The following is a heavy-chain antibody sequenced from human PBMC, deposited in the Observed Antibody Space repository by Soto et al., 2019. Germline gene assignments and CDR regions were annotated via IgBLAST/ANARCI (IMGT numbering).Heavy chain of an antibody. J-gene: IGHJ4*02. CDR3: ARAWFDSTGWFHLDY. Sequence: PGGSLRLSCAVSGLTVSSHDMNWVRQAPGKGLEWVSVIFSSGSTFYAASVKGRFTISRHNSENTVYLQMSSLKTDDTAIYYCARAWFDSTGWFHLDYWGQGTRVTVS. D-gene: IGHD6-13*01. CDR1: GLTVSSHD. CDR2: IFSSGST. V-gene: IGHV3-53*04.